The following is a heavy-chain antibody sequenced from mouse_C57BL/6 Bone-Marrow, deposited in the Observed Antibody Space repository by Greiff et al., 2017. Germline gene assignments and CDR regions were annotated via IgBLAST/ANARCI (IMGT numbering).Heavy chain of an antibody. D-gene: IGHD4-1*01. J-gene: IGHJ4*01. Sequence: VQLQQSGAELARPGASVKLSCKASGYTFTSSGISWVKQRTGQGLEWIGEIYPRSGNPYYNEKFTGKATLTADTSSSTAYMELRSLTSDDSAVYFGARSWVYAMDYWGQGTSVTVSS. CDR2: IYPRSGNP. CDR1: GYTFTSSG. CDR3: ARSWVYAMDY. V-gene: IGHV1-81*01.